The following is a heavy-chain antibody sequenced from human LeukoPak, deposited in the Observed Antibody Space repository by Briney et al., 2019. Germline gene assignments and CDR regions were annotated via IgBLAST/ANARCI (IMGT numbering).Heavy chain of an antibody. CDR1: GYTFTSYG. J-gene: IGHJ5*02. Sequence: ASVNVSCKASGYTFTSYGISWVRQAPGQGLEWMGWISAYNGNTNYAQKLQGRVTMTTDTSTSTAYMELRSLRSDDTAVYYCARGGCSSTSCYPPPPNWFDPWGQGTLVTVSS. D-gene: IGHD2-2*01. CDR2: ISAYNGNT. V-gene: IGHV1-18*04. CDR3: ARGGCSSTSCYPPPPNWFDP.